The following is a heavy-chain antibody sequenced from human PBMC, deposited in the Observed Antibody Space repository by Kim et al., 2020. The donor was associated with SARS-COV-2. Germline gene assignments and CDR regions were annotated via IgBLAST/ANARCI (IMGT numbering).Heavy chain of an antibody. Sequence: YYADSVKGRFTISRDNSKNTLYLQMNSLRAEDTAVYYCAKDGQQLGDFDYCGQGTLVTVSS. V-gene: IGHV3-30*02. J-gene: IGHJ4*02. D-gene: IGHD6-13*01. CDR3: AKDGQQLGDFDY.